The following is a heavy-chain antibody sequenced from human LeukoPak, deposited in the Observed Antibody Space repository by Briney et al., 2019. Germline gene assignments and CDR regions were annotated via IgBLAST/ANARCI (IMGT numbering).Heavy chain of an antibody. D-gene: IGHD3-16*01. J-gene: IGHJ4*02. CDR1: GFTFSSSA. Sequence: KSGGSLKLSCAASGFTFSSSAMHWVRQASGRGLEWVGRVTTRSNNYATTYSASVSGRFTISRDDSKNTAYLQMNNLRTEDTGIYCSSYVTDAVSYYVNYWGQGILVTVSS. V-gene: IGHV3-73*01. CDR3: SYVTDAVSYYVNY. CDR2: VTTRSNNYAT.